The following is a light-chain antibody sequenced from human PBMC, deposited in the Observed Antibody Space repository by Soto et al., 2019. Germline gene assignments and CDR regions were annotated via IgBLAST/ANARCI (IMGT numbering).Light chain of an antibody. Sequence: EIVLTQSPATLSLSPGDRATLSCRASQSVNSYLAWYKQKPGQAPRLLIYDASNRATGIPARFSGSGSGTDFTLTISSLEPEDFAVYYCQQRSNWPSTFGGGTKVEIK. CDR3: QQRSNWPST. CDR2: DAS. J-gene: IGKJ4*01. CDR1: QSVNSY. V-gene: IGKV3-11*01.